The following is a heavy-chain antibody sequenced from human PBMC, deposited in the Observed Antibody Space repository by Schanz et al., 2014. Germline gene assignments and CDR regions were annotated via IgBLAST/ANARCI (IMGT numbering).Heavy chain of an antibody. J-gene: IGHJ6*02. CDR1: GFTFSSYS. V-gene: IGHV3-21*01. Sequence: EVQLVESGGGLVKPGGSLRLSCAASGFTFSSYSMNWVRQAPGKGLEWVSSISSSSSYIYYADSVKGRFTISRDNSKNTLYLQMNSLRAEDTAVYYCARGYSSSMDVWGQGTTVTVSS. CDR2: ISSSSSYI. D-gene: IGHD6-6*01. CDR3: ARGYSSSMDV.